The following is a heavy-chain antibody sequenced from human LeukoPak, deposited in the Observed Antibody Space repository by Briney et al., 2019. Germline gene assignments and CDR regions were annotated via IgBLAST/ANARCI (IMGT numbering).Heavy chain of an antibody. D-gene: IGHD2-2*01. CDR1: GGTFSSYA. J-gene: IGHJ5*02. V-gene: IGHV1-69*13. CDR2: IIPIFGTA. Sequence: SVKVSCKASGGTFSSYAISWVRQAPGQGLEWMGGIIPIFGTANYAQKFQGRVTITADESTSTAYMELSSLRSEDTAVYYCARIGSSVVPAASMGDFRFDPWGQGTLVTVSS. CDR3: ARIGSSVVPAASMGDFRFDP.